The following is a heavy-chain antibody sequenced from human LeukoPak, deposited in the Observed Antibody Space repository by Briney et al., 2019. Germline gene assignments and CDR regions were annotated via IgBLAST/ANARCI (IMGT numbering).Heavy chain of an antibody. Sequence: ASVKVSCKASGYIFTNHYMHWVRQAPGQGLEWMGLINPSGSSTLYAEKFRGRIIMTRDMSTATDYMELSSLRSEDTAVYYCARTIDIDDLTPVWGKGTTVTVPS. CDR1: GYIFTNHY. V-gene: IGHV1-46*01. CDR2: INPSGSST. D-gene: IGHD3-3*01. CDR3: ARTIDIDDLTPV. J-gene: IGHJ6*04.